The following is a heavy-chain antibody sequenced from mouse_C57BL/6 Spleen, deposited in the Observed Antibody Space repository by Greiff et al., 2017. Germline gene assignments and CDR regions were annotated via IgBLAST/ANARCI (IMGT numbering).Heavy chain of an antibody. CDR3: ASYSNYEAWFAY. Sequence: QVQLQQSGAELVKPGASVKISCKASGYAFSSYWLNWVKQRPGKGLEWIGQIYPGDGDTNYNGKFKGKATLTADKSSSTAYMQLSSLTSEDSAVYFCASYSNYEAWFAYWGQGTLVTVSA. CDR1: GYAFSSYW. CDR2: IYPGDGDT. J-gene: IGHJ3*01. V-gene: IGHV1-80*01. D-gene: IGHD2-5*01.